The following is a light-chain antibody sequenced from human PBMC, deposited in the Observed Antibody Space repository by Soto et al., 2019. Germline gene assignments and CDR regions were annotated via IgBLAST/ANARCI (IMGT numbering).Light chain of an antibody. CDR1: HDIRRD. Sequence: GDSVTITCRASHDIRRDLAWFQQRPGKAPKILIYGSSDLQSGVPSRFSGSGSGTDFTLTISRLQPEDFAVYYCQHYGTSLTFGGGTKVDI. CDR2: GSS. CDR3: QHYGTSLT. J-gene: IGKJ4*01. V-gene: IGKV1-6*01.